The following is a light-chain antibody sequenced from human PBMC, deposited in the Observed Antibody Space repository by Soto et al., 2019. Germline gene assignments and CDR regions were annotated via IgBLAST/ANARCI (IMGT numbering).Light chain of an antibody. J-gene: IGKJ3*01. CDR3: QQYDDLLVFS. CDR2: DAS. Sequence: DIQMTQSPSSLSASVGDRVTITCQASEDIRDHLNWYQQKPGKAPKLLIHDASNLAAGIPSRFSVSGSGSDFALAINSLQPEDIATYYCQQYDDLLVFSFGPGTRVDFK. V-gene: IGKV1-33*01. CDR1: EDIRDH.